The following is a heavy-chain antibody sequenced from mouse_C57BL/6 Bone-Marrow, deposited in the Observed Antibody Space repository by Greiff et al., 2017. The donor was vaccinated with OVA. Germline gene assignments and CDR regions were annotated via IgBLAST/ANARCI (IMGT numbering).Heavy chain of an antibody. CDR1: GYTFTSYW. J-gene: IGHJ3*01. CDR3: ARSTNSYYLGAD. D-gene: IGHD2-12*01. V-gene: IGHV1-72*01. CDR2: FDPNSGGT. Sequence: VQLQQPGAELVKPGASVKLSCKASGYTFTSYWMHWVKQRPGRGLEWIGRFDPNSGGTKYNEKFKSKATLTVDKPSSTAYMQLSSLTSKDSAVYYCARSTNSYYLGADWGQGTLVTVSA.